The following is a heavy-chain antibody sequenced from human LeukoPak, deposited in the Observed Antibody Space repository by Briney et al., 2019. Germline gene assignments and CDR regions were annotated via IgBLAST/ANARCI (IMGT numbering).Heavy chain of an antibody. CDR3: ARTFGPYYFDY. J-gene: IGHJ4*02. Sequence: ASVKVSCKVSGYTLTELSMHWVRQAPGQGLEWMGGIVPLFGTASYAENFQGRITLTAEDESTTTVYMELSSLTSEDTAVYFCARTFGPYYFDYWGQGTLVTVSS. CDR2: IVPLFGTA. D-gene: IGHD3/OR15-3a*01. CDR1: GYTLTELS. V-gene: IGHV1-69*13.